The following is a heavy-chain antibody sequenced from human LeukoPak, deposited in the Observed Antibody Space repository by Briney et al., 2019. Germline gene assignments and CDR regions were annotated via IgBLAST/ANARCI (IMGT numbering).Heavy chain of an antibody. CDR3: ARGRGSGHKENWFDP. J-gene: IGHJ5*02. CDR1: GYTFTTYD. CDR2: MNPNSGNT. V-gene: IGHV1-8*01. D-gene: IGHD6-19*01. Sequence: ASVKVSCKASGYTFTTYDINWVRQATGQGLEWMGWMNPNSGNTGYTQRFQGRVTMTRNTSISTAYMELSSLRSEDTAVYYCARGRGSGHKENWFDPWGQGTLVAVSS.